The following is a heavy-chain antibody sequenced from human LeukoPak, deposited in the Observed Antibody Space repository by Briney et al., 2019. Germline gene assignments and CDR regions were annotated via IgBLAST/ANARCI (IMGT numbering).Heavy chain of an antibody. Sequence: GASVKVSCKASGYTFTGYYMHLVRQAPGQGLEWMGWINPNSGGTNYAQKFQGRVTMTRDTSISTAYMELSRLRSDDTAVYYCARVTVLGYCSSTSCYSRWFHPWGQGTLVTVSS. J-gene: IGHJ5*02. CDR2: INPNSGGT. V-gene: IGHV1-2*02. CDR3: ARVTVLGYCSSTSCYSRWFHP. D-gene: IGHD2-2*02. CDR1: GYTFTGYY.